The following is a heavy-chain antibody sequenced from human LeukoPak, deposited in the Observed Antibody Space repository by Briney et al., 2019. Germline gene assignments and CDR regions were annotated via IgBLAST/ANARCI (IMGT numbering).Heavy chain of an antibody. Sequence: SETLSLTCTVSGGSISLYYWSWIRQPPGKGLEWIGYIYYSGSTNYNPSLKSRVTISVDTSKNQFSLKLSSVTAADTAVYYCARLREGGKYFDYWGQGTLVTVSS. CDR2: IYYSGST. D-gene: IGHD5-24*01. CDR1: GGSISLYY. CDR3: ARLREGGKYFDY. J-gene: IGHJ4*02. V-gene: IGHV4-59*08.